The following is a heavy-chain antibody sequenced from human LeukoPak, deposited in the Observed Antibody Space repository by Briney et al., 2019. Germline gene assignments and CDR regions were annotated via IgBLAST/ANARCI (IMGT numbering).Heavy chain of an antibody. V-gene: IGHV3-23*01. J-gene: IGHJ4*02. CDR1: GFSVSSNY. D-gene: IGHD3-22*01. CDR2: ISGSGGST. CDR3: AKLKGRYYYDSSSDY. Sequence: GGSLRLSCAASGFSVSSNYLSWVRQAPGKGLEWVSAISGSGGSTYYADSVKGRFTISRDNSKNTLYLQMNSLRAEDTAVYYCAKLKGRYYYDSSSDYWGQGTLVTVSS.